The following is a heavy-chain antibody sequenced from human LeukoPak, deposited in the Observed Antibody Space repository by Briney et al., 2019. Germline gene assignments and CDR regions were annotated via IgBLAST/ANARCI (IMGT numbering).Heavy chain of an antibody. CDR1: GYTFTSYG. J-gene: IGHJ5*02. Sequence: ASVKVSCKASGYTFTSYGISWVRQAPGQGLEWMGRINPNTGGSNYAQNFQGRVTMTRDTSISTAYMELSRLKSDDTAVYYCAREVGYSSSYYGRFDPWGQGTLVTVSS. V-gene: IGHV1-2*06. D-gene: IGHD6-19*01. CDR2: INPNTGGS. CDR3: AREVGYSSSYYGRFDP.